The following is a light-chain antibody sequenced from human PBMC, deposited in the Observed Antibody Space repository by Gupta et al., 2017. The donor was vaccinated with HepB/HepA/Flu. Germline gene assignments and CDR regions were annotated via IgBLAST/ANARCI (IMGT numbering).Light chain of an antibody. V-gene: IGLV2-23*02. Sequence: VXXXXGQSXXXSCXGTRSDVGSYNLVSWYQQHPGKAPKLMIYEVNKWTSGVSNRFSGSKSGNTASLTISGLQAEDEADYYCCSYASTTVVFGGGTKLTVL. J-gene: IGLJ2*01. CDR3: CSYASTTVV. CDR2: EVN. CDR1: RSDVGSYNL.